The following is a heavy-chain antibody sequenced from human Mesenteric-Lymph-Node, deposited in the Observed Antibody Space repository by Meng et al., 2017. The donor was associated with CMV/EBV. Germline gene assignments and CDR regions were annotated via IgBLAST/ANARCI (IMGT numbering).Heavy chain of an antibody. CDR3: ASLRVAVAGSDY. D-gene: IGHD6-19*01. Sequence: GESLKISCAASGFTFSDYYMSWIRQAPGKGLEWVSYISSSGSTIYYADSVKGRFTISRDNAKNSLYLQMNSLRAEDTAVYYCASLRVAVAGSDYWGQGTLVTVSS. J-gene: IGHJ4*02. CDR2: ISSSGSTI. CDR1: GFTFSDYY. V-gene: IGHV3-11*01.